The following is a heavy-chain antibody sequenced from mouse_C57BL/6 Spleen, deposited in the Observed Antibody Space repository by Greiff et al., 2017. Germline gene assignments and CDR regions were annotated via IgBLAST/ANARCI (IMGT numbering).Heavy chain of an antibody. D-gene: IGHD1-1*01. Sequence: VQLQQSGAELARPGASVTLSCKASGYTFTSYGISWVKQRTGQGLEWIGEIYPRRGNTYYNEKFKGKATLTADKASSTAYMELRSLTSEYSAVDFCARFYYGSIPSYVYFDVGGTGTTVTVSS. V-gene: IGHV1-81*01. CDR2: IYPRRGNT. J-gene: IGHJ1*03. CDR1: GYTFTSYG. CDR3: ARFYYGSIPSYVYFDV.